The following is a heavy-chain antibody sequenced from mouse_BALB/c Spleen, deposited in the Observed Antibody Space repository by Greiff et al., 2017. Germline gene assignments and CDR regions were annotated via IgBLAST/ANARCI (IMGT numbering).Heavy chain of an antibody. CDR1: GFNIKDTY. D-gene: IGHD1-1*01. CDR2: IDPANGNT. J-gene: IGHJ4*01. CDR3: AYYGSSYYAMDY. V-gene: IGHV14-3*02. Sequence: EVKLVESGAELVKPGASVKLSCTASGFNIKDTYMHWVKQRPEQGLEWIGRIDPANGNTKYDPKFQGKATITADTSSNTAYLQLSSLTSEDTAVYYCAYYGSSYYAMDYWGQGTSVTVSS.